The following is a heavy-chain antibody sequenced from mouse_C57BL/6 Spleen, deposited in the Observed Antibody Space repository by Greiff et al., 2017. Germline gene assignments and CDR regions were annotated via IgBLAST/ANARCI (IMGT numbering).Heavy chain of an antibody. J-gene: IGHJ2*01. V-gene: IGHV1-7*01. D-gene: IGHD2-4*01. CDR3: AREDDYDGPYFDY. CDR1: GYTFTSYW. CDR2: INPSSGYT. Sequence: VQLQQSGAELAKPGASVKLSCKASGYTFTSYWTHWVKQRPGQGLEWIGYINPSSGYTKYNQKFKDKATLTADKSSSTAYMQLSSLTYEDSAVYYCAREDDYDGPYFDYWGQGTTLTVSS.